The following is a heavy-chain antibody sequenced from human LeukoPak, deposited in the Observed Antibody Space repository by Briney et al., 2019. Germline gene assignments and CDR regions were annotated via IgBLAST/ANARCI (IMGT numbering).Heavy chain of an antibody. V-gene: IGHV3-30-3*01. CDR3: ARGKFFDI. J-gene: IGHJ3*02. Sequence: GGSLRLSCEASGFTFSSYPMDWVRQAPGKGLEWVAIISDDGTKRYYADSVKGRFTISRDDSNNTVYLQMNSLRVDDTAIYFCARGKFFDIWGQGTMVTVSS. CDR1: GFTFSSYP. CDR2: ISDDGTKR.